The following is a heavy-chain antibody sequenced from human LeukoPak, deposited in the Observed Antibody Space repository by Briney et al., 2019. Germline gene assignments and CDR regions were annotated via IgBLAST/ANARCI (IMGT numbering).Heavy chain of an antibody. CDR2: LSAYNGNT. CDR1: GYTFTTYG. J-gene: IGHJ4*02. Sequence: ASVKVSCKASGYTFTTYGISWVRQAPGQGLEGMGWLSAYNGNTNYAQKFQGRVTITTDESTSTAYMELSSLRSEDTAVYYCARAGFLRGRFLEFDYWGQGTLVTVSS. V-gene: IGHV1-18*01. D-gene: IGHD3-3*01. CDR3: ARAGFLRGRFLEFDY.